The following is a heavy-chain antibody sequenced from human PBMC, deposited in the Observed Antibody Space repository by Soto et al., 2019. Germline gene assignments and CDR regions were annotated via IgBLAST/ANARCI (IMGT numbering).Heavy chain of an antibody. D-gene: IGHD2-15*01. J-gene: IGHJ6*02. Sequence: QVQLVESGGGVVQPGRSLRLSCAASGFTFSSYAMHWVRQAPGKGLEWVAVISYDGSNKYYADSVKGRFPISRDNSKNTRYLQVDCLRAEGTPVYYWARAGCDGGCCYTLVGLRYGMDVWGQGTTVTFSS. CDR2: ISYDGSNK. V-gene: IGHV3-30-3*01. CDR1: GFTFSSYA. CDR3: ARAGCDGGCCYTLVGLRYGMDV.